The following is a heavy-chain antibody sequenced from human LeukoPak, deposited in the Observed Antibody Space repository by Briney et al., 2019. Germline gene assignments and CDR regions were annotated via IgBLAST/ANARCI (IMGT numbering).Heavy chain of an antibody. D-gene: IGHD2-2*02. V-gene: IGHV3-7*01. J-gene: IGHJ5*02. Sequence: GGSLRLSCAASGFTFRNYWMNWVRQAPGKGLERLANIKEDGSETYYADSVVGRFTISRDNAKNSLYLQMNSLRAEDTAVYYCTRYCSSNSCYKPPWGQGTLVTVSS. CDR3: TRYCSSNSCYKPP. CDR1: GFTFRNYW. CDR2: IKEDGSET.